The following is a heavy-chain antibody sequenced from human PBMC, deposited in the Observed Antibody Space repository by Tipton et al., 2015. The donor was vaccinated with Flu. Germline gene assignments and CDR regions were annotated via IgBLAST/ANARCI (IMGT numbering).Heavy chain of an antibody. CDR3: VKALGYSSGSLSFDY. CDR1: GFTFSSYA. CDR2: ISSNGGST. D-gene: IGHD5-18*01. Sequence: GSLRLSCSASGFTFSSYAMHWVRQAPGKGLEYVSAISSNGGSTYYADSVKGRFTISRDNSKNTLYLQMSSLRAEDTAVYYCVKALGYSSGSLSFDYWGQGTLVTVSS. V-gene: IGHV3-64D*06. J-gene: IGHJ4*02.